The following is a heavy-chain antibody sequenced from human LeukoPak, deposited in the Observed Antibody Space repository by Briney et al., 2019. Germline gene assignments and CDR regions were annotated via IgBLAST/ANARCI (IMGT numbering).Heavy chain of an antibody. J-gene: IGHJ6*03. CDR1: GGSSSSYY. CDR2: IYYSGST. D-gene: IGHD2-2*01. Sequence: SETLSLTCTVSGGSSSSYYWSWIRQPPGKGLEWIGYIYYSGSTNYNPSLKSRVTISVDTSKNQFSLKLSSVTAADTAVYYCARSGVGVPAVGEGDYYYMDVWGKGTTVTVSS. CDR3: ARSGVGVPAVGEGDYYYMDV. V-gene: IGHV4-59*01.